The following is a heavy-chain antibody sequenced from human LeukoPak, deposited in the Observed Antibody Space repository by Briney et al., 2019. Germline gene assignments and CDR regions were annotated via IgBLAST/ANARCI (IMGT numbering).Heavy chain of an antibody. J-gene: IGHJ4*02. Sequence: GGSLRLSCAASGFTVSSSYMSWVSQAPGKGLEWVSVIYSGGSTYYADSVKGRFTISRDNSKNTLYLQMNSLRAEDTAVYYCAKMRTLRLGEFSYFDYWGQGTLVTVSS. CDR2: IYSGGST. CDR3: AKMRTLRLGEFSYFDY. V-gene: IGHV3-66*01. CDR1: GFTVSSSY. D-gene: IGHD3-16*01.